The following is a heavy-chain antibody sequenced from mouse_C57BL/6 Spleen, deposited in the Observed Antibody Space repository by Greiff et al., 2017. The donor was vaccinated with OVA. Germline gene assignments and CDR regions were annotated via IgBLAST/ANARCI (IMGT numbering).Heavy chain of an antibody. CDR2: INPNNGGT. CDR1: GYTFTDYY. CDR3: AEEGRGWYFDV. V-gene: IGHV1-26*01. D-gene: IGHD3-3*01. J-gene: IGHJ1*03. Sequence: VQLQQSGAELVRPGASVKISCKASGYTFTDYYMNWVKQSHGKSLEWIGDINPNNGGTSYNQKFKGKATLTVDKSSSTAYMELRSLTSEDSAVYYCAEEGRGWYFDVWGTGTTVTVSS.